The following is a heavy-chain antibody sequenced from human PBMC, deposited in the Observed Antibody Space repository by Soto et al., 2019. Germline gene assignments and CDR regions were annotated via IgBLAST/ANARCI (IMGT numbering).Heavy chain of an antibody. J-gene: IGHJ3*02. CDR1: WDSVSSISDA. CDR2: TYYRSKWKT. V-gene: IGHV6-1*01. D-gene: IGHD3-16*01. Sequence: PWQTPSITSAISWDSVSSISDAWNWVRQAPSRGLEWLGRTYYRSKWKTDYAVSVRGRITISPDTSKNQFSLQLNSVTPGDTAVYYCARGDVIDIWGRGTMVTVSS. CDR3: ARGDVIDI.